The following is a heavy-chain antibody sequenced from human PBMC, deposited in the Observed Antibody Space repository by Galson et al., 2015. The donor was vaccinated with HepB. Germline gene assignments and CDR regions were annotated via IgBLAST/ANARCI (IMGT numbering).Heavy chain of an antibody. CDR1: GFSLSTSGVG. CDR3: AHVPVVVVAATFYYYYGMDV. CDR2: IYWDDDK. Sequence: PALVKPTQTLTLTCTFSGFSLSTSGVGVGWIRQPPGKALEWLALIYWDDDKRYSPSLKSRLTITKDTSKNQVVLIMTNMDPVDTATYYCAHVPVVVVAATFYYYYGMDVWGQGTTVTVSS. D-gene: IGHD2-15*01. V-gene: IGHV2-5*02. J-gene: IGHJ6*02.